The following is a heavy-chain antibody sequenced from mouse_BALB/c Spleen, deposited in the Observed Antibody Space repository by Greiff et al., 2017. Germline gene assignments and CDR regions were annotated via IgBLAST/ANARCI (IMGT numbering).Heavy chain of an antibody. Sequence: LQQPGSELVRPGASVKLSCKASGYTFTSYWMHWVKQRPGQGLEWIGNIYPGSGSTNYDEKFKSKATLTVDTSSSTAYMQLSSLTSEDSAVYYCTRSNYGNYNAMDYWGQGTSVTVSS. D-gene: IGHD2-1*01. J-gene: IGHJ4*01. CDR1: GYTFTSYW. V-gene: IGHV1S22*01. CDR2: IYPGSGST. CDR3: TRSNYGNYNAMDY.